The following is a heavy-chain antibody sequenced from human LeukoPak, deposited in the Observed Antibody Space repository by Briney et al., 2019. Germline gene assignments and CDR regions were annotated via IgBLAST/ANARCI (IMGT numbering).Heavy chain of an antibody. J-gene: IGHJ4*02. CDR2: IYYSGST. CDR3: AGMVRGAKGVDY. CDR1: GGSFSGYY. V-gene: IGHV4-59*01. D-gene: IGHD3-10*01. Sequence: PSETLSLTCAVYGGSFSGYYWSWIRQPPGKGLEWIGSIYYSGSTNYNPSLKSRVTISVDTSKNQFSLKLSSVTAADTAVYYCAGMVRGAKGVDYWGQGTLVTVSS.